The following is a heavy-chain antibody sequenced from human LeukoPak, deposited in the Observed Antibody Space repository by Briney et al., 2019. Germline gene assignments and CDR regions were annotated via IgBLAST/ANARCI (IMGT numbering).Heavy chain of an antibody. Sequence: SETLSLTCTVSGGSISSYYWSWIRQPQGKGLEWIGYIYYSGSTNYNPSLKSRVTISVDTSKNQFSLKLSSVTAADTAVYYCAREGADSSGWYDAFDIWGQGTMVTVSS. CDR3: AREGADSSGWYDAFDI. J-gene: IGHJ3*02. D-gene: IGHD6-19*01. V-gene: IGHV4-59*01. CDR2: IYYSGST. CDR1: GGSISSYY.